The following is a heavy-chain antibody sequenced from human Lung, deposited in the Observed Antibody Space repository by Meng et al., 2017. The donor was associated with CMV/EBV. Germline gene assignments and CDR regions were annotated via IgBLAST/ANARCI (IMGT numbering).Heavy chain of an antibody. CDR2: IDWNGRGT. J-gene: IGHJ4*02. V-gene: IGHV3-20*04. Sequence: GESLKISCAASGFTFDDYGMNWVRQAPGKGLEWVPGIDWNGRGTGYGKSVKGRFTVSRDNAKNILYLQMNSLAAEDTALYYCARGGALHYSNSSGYYPYYFDHXGQGXMVTVSS. CDR3: ARGGALHYSNSSGYYPYYFDH. D-gene: IGHD3-22*01. CDR1: GFTFDDYG.